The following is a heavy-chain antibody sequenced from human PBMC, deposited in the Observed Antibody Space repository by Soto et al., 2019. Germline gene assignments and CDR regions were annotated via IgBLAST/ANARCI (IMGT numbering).Heavy chain of an antibody. Sequence: GWSLRLSCSDSVFTFDDYTMHWVRQAPGKGLEWVSLISWDGGSTYYADSVKGRFTISRDNSKNSLYLQMNSLRTEDTALYYCAKVGPRVGWGQGTLVTVSS. CDR2: ISWDGGST. J-gene: IGHJ4*02. V-gene: IGHV3-43*01. CDR1: VFTFDDYT. CDR3: AKVGPRVG. D-gene: IGHD2-2*01.